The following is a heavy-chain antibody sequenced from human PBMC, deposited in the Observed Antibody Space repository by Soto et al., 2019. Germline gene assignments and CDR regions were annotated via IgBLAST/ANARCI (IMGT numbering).Heavy chain of an antibody. D-gene: IGHD5-12*01. V-gene: IGHV3-9*01. J-gene: IGHJ4*02. CDR2: VSWNRGMI. Sequence: GGSLRLSCAAAGFTFEDYAMHWVRQVPGEGLEWVSGVSWNRGMIGYADFVKGRFTISRDNAKNSLYLQMNSLRPEDTAVYYCAKDPPAPGYSGYDYDYWGQGTLVTVSS. CDR1: GFTFEDYA. CDR3: AKDPPAPGYSGYDYDY.